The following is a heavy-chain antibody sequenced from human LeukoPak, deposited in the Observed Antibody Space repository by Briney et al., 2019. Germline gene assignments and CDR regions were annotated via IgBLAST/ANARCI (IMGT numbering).Heavy chain of an antibody. CDR3: AWSGTSYLFFDY. CDR2: VYSGGST. CDR1: GFTVSRNY. V-gene: IGHV3-53*01. D-gene: IGHD1-26*01. J-gene: IGHJ4*02. Sequence: GGSLRLSCAASGFTVSRNYMSWVRQAPGKGLEWVSVVYSGGSTYYADSVKGRFTISRDNSKNTLYLQMNSLRAEDTAVYYCAWSGTSYLFFDYWGQGTLVTVSS.